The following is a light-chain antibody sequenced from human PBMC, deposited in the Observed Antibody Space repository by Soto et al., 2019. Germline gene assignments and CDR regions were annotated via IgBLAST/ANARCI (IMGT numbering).Light chain of an antibody. Sequence: EIVLTQSPGTLSLSPGERATLSCRASQSVSSSSLAWYQQKPGQAPRLLIYGASSRATGIPDRFSGSGPGTDFSLTISRLEPEDFAVYYCQQYGSSSWTFGQGTKVDIK. V-gene: IGKV3-20*01. J-gene: IGKJ1*01. CDR3: QQYGSSSWT. CDR2: GAS. CDR1: QSVSSSS.